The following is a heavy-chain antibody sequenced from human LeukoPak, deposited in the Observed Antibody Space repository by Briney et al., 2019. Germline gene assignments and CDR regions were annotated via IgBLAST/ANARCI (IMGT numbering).Heavy chain of an antibody. CDR1: GGAISSGNYY. V-gene: IGHV4-61*02. J-gene: IGHJ5*02. CDR2: VYATGST. Sequence: SSETLSLTCTVSGGAISSGNYYWSWIRQPPGKGLEWIGRVYATGSTHYNPSLKRRVTISVDTSKNKFSLRLSSVTAADTAVYDCARAVGSSESNWFDPWGQGTLATVSS. CDR3: ARAVGSSESNWFDP. D-gene: IGHD1-26*01.